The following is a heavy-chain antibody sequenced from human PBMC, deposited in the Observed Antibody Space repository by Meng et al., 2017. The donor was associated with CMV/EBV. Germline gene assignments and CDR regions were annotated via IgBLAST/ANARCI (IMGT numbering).Heavy chain of an antibody. V-gene: IGHV5-51*01. Sequence: KVSCKGSGYSFTSYWIGWVRQMPGKGLEWMGIIYPGDSDTRYSTSFQGQVTISADKSISTAYLQWSSLKASDTAMYYCARASVSSGWFLFDYWGQGTLVTVSS. CDR3: ARASVSSGWFLFDY. CDR1: GYSFTSYW. J-gene: IGHJ4*02. CDR2: IYPGDSDT. D-gene: IGHD6-19*01.